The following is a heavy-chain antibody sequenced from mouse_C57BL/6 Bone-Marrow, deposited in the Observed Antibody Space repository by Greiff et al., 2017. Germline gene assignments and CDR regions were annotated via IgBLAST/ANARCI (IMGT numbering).Heavy chain of an antibody. J-gene: IGHJ3*01. Sequence: VKLQESGPGILQPSQTLSLTCSFSGFSLSTFGMGVGWIRQPSGKGLEWLAHIWWDDDKYYNPALKSRLTISKDTSKNQVFLKIANVDTADTATYYCARMRAYDGHPAYWGQGTLVTVSA. V-gene: IGHV8-8*01. CDR1: GFSLSTFGMG. CDR3: ARMRAYDGHPAY. D-gene: IGHD2-3*01. CDR2: IWWDDDK.